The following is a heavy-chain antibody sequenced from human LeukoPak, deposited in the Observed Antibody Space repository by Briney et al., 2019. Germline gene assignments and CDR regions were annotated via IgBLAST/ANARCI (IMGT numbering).Heavy chain of an antibody. J-gene: IGHJ5*02. D-gene: IGHD4-17*01. CDR3: AKLPYGDYNHH. CDR2: INADVSDK. Sequence: PGGSLRLSCAVSGFTFSRQWMSWGRQAPGKGLEWVANINADVSDKYYVDSVKSRFTISRDNAKSSLYLQMNRLRAEGTAVYYCAKLPYGDYNHHWGQGTLVTVSS. CDR1: GFTFSRQW. V-gene: IGHV3-7*05.